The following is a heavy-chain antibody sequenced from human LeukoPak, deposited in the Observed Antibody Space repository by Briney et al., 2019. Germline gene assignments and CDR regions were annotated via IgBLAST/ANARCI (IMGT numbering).Heavy chain of an antibody. CDR2: IYYSGSGTT. CDR3: ARITDRTIFGEIMHGFDI. Sequence: SETLSLTCTVSGGSLTTYYWSWIRQPPGKGLEWIGYIYYSGSGTTNYNPSLKSRGTISVDTSNNQFSLKLSSVTAADTAVYYCARITDRTIFGEIMHGFDIWGQGTPVTVSS. CDR1: GGSLTTYY. V-gene: IGHV4-59*08. J-gene: IGHJ3*02. D-gene: IGHD3-3*01.